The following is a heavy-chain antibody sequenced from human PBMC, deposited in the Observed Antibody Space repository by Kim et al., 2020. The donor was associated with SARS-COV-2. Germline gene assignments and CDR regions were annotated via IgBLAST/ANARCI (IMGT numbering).Heavy chain of an antibody. V-gene: IGHV3-23*01. D-gene: IGHD2-8*01. CDR3: TKARGLTSGASTY. CDR1: GFIFTNYA. J-gene: IGHJ4*01. CDR2: INGGDNST. Sequence: GGSLRLSCVASGFIFTNYAMTWVRQAPGKGLEWVSGINGGDNSTYYADSVKGRFTISRDNSKNTLFLQMNSLRVEDTAIYYCTKARGLTSGASTYWGQGT.